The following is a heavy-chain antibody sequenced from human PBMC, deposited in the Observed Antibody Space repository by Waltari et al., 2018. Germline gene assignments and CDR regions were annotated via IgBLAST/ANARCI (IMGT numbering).Heavy chain of an antibody. Sequence: QVQLQESGPGLVKPSQTLSLTCTVSGGSISSGDYYWSWIRQPPGKGLKWIGYIYYSGSTYYNPSLKSRVTISVDTSKNQFSLKLSSVTAADTTVYYCASGHYDFWTPRGMDVWGQGTTVTVSS. V-gene: IGHV4-30-4*08. CDR2: IYYSGST. D-gene: IGHD3-3*01. J-gene: IGHJ6*02. CDR1: GGSISSGDYY. CDR3: ASGHYDFWTPRGMDV.